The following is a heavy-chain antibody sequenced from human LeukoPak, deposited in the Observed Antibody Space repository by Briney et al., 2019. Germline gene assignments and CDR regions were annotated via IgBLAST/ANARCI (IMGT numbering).Heavy chain of an antibody. D-gene: IGHD6-19*01. Sequence: SETLSLTCTVSGGSISNYHWSWIRQPAGKGLEWIGQINTSGSTNYNPPLKSRVSMSVDTTEDQVSLTITSVTAADTAFYYCARRDIRSCWSFDYWGQAALVTVCS. CDR1: GGSISNYH. J-gene: IGHJ4*02. CDR2: INTSGST. CDR3: ARRDIRSCWSFDY. V-gene: IGHV4-4*07.